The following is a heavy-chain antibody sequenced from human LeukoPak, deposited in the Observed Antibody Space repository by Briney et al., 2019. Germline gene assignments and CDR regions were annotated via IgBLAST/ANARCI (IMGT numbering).Heavy chain of an antibody. J-gene: IGHJ4*02. V-gene: IGHV1-2*02. CDR1: GYTFTDYY. Sequence: ASVNVSCKASGYTFTDYYIHWVRQAPGQGLEWMGWINPNSGATNYPQKFQGRVTMTRDTSISTAYMELSRLRSDDTAMYYCARVGQSDYWGQGTLVTVSS. CDR3: ARVGQSDY. D-gene: IGHD5-24*01. CDR2: INPNSGAT.